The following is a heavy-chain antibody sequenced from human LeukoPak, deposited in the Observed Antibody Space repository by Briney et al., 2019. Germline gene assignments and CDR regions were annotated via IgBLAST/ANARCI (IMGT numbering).Heavy chain of an antibody. J-gene: IGHJ4*02. Sequence: SETLSLTCTVSGGSISSGEYCWSWIRQPPGKGLEWIGYIYYSGSTYYNPSLKSRVTISVDTSKNQFSLKLSSVTAADTAVYYCARDSKRELLDYWGQGTLVTVSS. CDR2: IYYSGST. CDR1: GGSISSGEYC. CDR3: ARDSKRELLDY. V-gene: IGHV4-30-4*01. D-gene: IGHD1-26*01.